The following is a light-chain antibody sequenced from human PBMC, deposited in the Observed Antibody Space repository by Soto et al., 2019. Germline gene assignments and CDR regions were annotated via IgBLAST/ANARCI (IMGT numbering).Light chain of an antibody. CDR1: QSVSSSY. J-gene: IGKJ5*01. CDR2: GAS. CDR3: QQYGSSPLT. V-gene: IGKV3-20*01. Sequence: EIVLTQSPGTLSLSPGERATLSCRASQSVSSSYLAWYQQTPGQAPRLLIHGASSRATGIPARFGGSGSGTDFTLTISRLEPEDSAVYYCQQYGSSPLTFGQGTRLEIK.